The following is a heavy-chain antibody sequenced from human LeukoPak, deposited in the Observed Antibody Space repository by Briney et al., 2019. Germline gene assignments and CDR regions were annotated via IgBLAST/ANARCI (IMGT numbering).Heavy chain of an antibody. CDR3: ARGGWELLRVYYFDY. V-gene: IGHV1-18*01. J-gene: IGHJ4*02. D-gene: IGHD1-26*01. CDR2: ISAYSGTT. Sequence: ASVKVSCTASGYTFSDYGITWVRQAPGEGREWMGWISAYSGTTNYAQKVQGRLTMTTDTSTSTAYMELKNLRSDDTAVYYCARGGWELLRVYYFDYWGQGTLVTVSS. CDR1: GYTFSDYG.